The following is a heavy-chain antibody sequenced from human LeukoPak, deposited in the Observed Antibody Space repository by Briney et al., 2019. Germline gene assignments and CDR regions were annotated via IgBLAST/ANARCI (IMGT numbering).Heavy chain of an antibody. V-gene: IGHV4-34*01. CDR3: AASGYYYDAFDI. CDR1: GGSFSGYY. D-gene: IGHD3-22*01. Sequence: PSETLSLTCAVYGGSFSGYYWSWIRQPPGKGLEWIGEINHSGSTNYNPSLKSRVTISVDTSKNQFSLKLSSVTAADTAVYYCAASGYYYDAFDIWGQGTMATVSS. J-gene: IGHJ3*02. CDR2: INHSGST.